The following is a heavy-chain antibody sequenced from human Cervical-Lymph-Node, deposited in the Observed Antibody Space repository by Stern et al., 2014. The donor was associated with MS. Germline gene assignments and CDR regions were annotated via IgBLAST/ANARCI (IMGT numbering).Heavy chain of an antibody. CDR2: IYYSGGT. D-gene: IGHD4-23*01. J-gene: IGHJ4*02. Sequence: VQLVESGPGLVKPSETLSLTCTVSGGSVSSGNYYWSWLRQPPGKGLEWIGYIYYSGGTNYNTSLERRVTISIDTSTNPFSLKLTSVTAADTAIYYCAREVRWSHVDYWGQGTLGTVSS. V-gene: IGHV4-61*03. CDR3: AREVRWSHVDY. CDR1: GGSVSSGNYY.